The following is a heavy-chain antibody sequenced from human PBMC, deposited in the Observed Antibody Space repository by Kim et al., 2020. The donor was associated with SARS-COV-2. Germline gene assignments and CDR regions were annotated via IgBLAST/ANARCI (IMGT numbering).Heavy chain of an antibody. D-gene: IGHD4-17*01. CDR3: ARDFDDYGDYGGAY. J-gene: IGHJ4*02. Sequence: GGSLRLSCAASGFTFSSYWMSWVRQAPGKVLEWVANIKQDGSEKYYVDSVKGRFTISRDNAKNSLYLQMNSLRAEDTAVYYCARDFDDYGDYGGAYWGQGTLVTVSS. CDR2: IKQDGSEK. CDR1: GFTFSSYW. V-gene: IGHV3-7*01.